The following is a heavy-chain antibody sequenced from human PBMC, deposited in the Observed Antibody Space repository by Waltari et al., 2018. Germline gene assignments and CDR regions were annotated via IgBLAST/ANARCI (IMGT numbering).Heavy chain of an antibody. V-gene: IGHV4-30-2*01. D-gene: IGHD3-9*01. CDR1: GGSISSGGYY. J-gene: IGHJ4*02. Sequence: QVQLQESGPGLVKPSQTLSLTCTVSGGSISSGGYYWIWIRQPPGKGLEWIGYIYHSGSTYYNPSLKSRVTISVDRSKNQFSLKLSSVTAADTAVYYCARVGDILTGYYSSFDYWGQGTLVTVSS. CDR3: ARVGDILTGYYSSFDY. CDR2: IYHSGST.